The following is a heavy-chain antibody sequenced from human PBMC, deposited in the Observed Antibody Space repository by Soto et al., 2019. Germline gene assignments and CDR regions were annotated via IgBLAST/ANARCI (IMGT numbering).Heavy chain of an antibody. CDR3: ARVDHRGYFAILTDY. D-gene: IGHD3-9*01. J-gene: IGHJ4*02. CDR1: GDSLSSGGHC. V-gene: IGHV4-31*03. CDR2: IYDSVNT. Sequence: SETLSLTCTVSGDSLSSGGHCWSWIRQHPGKGLEWIGHIYDSVNTYYSPSLRSRVTISADMSKNQFSLNLRSVTAADTAVYYCARVDHRGYFAILTDYWGQGTLVTVSS.